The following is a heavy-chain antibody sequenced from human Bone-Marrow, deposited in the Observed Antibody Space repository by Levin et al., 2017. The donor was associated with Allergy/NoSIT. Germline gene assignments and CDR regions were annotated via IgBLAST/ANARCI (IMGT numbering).Heavy chain of an antibody. CDR2: ISSSSSTI. D-gene: IGHD6-6*01. Sequence: GGSLRLSCAASGFTFSSYSMNWVRQAPGKGLEWVSYISSSSSTIYYADSVKGRFTISRDNAKNSLYLQMNSLRAEDTAVYYCARDPPDEYSSSSGPGETDYWGQGTLVTVSS. V-gene: IGHV3-48*01. J-gene: IGHJ4*02. CDR3: ARDPPDEYSSSSGPGETDY. CDR1: GFTFSSYS.